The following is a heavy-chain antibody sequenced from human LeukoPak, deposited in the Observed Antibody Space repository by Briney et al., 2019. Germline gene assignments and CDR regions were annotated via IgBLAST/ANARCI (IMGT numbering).Heavy chain of an antibody. J-gene: IGHJ4*02. Sequence: SVKVSCKASGGTFSSYAISWVRQAPGQGLEWMGRIIPIFGTANYAQKLQGRATITTDESTSTAYMELSSLRSEDTAVYYCARDREMATMFYWGQGTLVTVSS. D-gene: IGHD5-24*01. CDR2: IIPIFGTA. CDR1: GGTFSSYA. CDR3: ARDREMATMFY. V-gene: IGHV1-69*05.